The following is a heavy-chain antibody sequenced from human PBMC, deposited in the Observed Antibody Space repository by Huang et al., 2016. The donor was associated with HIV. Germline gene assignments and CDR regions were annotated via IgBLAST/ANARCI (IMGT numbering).Heavy chain of an antibody. D-gene: IGHD6-6*01. CDR1: GYSFSSYW. Sequence: VQLVQSGAEVKKPGESLKISCKGCGYSFSSYWIAWVRQMPWKGREWRGISFPDESDTTDRPSFEGQVTISADKSSGTAYLQWSSLKVSDTAMYYCARRFSSSSGYFDYWGQGSLVTVSS. J-gene: IGHJ4*02. CDR2: SFPDESDT. CDR3: ARRFSSSSGYFDY. V-gene: IGHV5-51*01.